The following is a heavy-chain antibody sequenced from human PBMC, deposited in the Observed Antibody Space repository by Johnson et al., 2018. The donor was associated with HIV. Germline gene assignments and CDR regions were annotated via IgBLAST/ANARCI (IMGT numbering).Heavy chain of an antibody. CDR3: ARGTYYYDTSGYLTRPRAFDV. CDR1: GFTFDEHG. D-gene: IGHD3-22*01. V-gene: IGHV3-20*04. CDR2: IAWNGGTP. J-gene: IGHJ3*01. Sequence: VQLVESGGGVVRPGESLRLSCAASGFTFDEHGMSWVRQAPGTGLEWVSGIAWNGGTPVSADSLKGRFTISRDNAKNAVYLQMNSLRVEDTALYYCARGTYYYDTSGYLTRPRAFDVWGQGTTVTVSS.